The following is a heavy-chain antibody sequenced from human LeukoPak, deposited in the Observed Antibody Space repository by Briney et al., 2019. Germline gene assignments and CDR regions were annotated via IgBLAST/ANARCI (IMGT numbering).Heavy chain of an antibody. CDR3: ARRVQDKNAFDI. V-gene: IGHV4-39*01. CDR1: GGSISSSSYY. Sequence: SETLSLTCTVSGGSISSSSYYWGWIRQPPGKGLEWIGSIYYSGSTYYNPSLKSRVTISVDTSKNQSSLKLSSVTAADTAVYYCARRVQDKNAFDIWGQGTMVTVSS. CDR2: IYYSGST. J-gene: IGHJ3*02.